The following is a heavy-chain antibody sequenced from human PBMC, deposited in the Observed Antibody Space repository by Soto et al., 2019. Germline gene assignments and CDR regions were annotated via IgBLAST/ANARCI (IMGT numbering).Heavy chain of an antibody. J-gene: IGHJ3*02. D-gene: IGHD4-17*01. CDR2: ISYDGSNK. CDR3: ANSIGDYGDAFDS. CDR1: GFAFSSYG. Sequence: GGSLRLSCAASGFAFSSYGMHWVRQAPGKGLEWVAVISYDGSNKYYADSVKGRFTISRDNSKNTLYLQMNSLRAEDTAVYYCANSIGDYGDAFDSWGQGTMVTVSS. V-gene: IGHV3-30*18.